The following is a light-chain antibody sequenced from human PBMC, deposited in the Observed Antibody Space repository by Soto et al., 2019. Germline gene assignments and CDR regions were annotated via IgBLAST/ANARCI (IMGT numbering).Light chain of an antibody. J-gene: IGLJ1*01. V-gene: IGLV2-11*03. CDR1: SSDVGGYNY. CDR2: DVS. Sequence: SGSPGQSVTISCTGTSSDVGGYNYVSWYQQHPGKAPKLMIYDVSNRPSGVPDRFSGSKSGNTASLTISGLQAEDESDYYCCSYAGSYTYVFGTGTKVT. CDR3: CSYAGSYTYV.